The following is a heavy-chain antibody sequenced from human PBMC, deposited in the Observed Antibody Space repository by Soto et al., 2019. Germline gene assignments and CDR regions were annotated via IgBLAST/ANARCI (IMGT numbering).Heavy chain of an antibody. CDR2: ISASGRSL. J-gene: IGHJ4*02. V-gene: IGHV3-23*01. CDR1: GFTFSSND. D-gene: IGHD2-2*01. Sequence: EVQLLESGGGLIQPGGSLRLSCAASGFTFSSNDMSWVRQAPGKGLEWASSISASGRSLFYADAVKGRFTISRDNSKNTLYLKMSSLTAEDTAVYYCAKGTSKLDYWGQGTLVTVSS. CDR3: AKGTSKLDY.